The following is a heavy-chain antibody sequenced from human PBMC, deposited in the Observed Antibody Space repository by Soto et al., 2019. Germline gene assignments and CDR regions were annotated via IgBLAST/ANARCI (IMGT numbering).Heavy chain of an antibody. V-gene: IGHV3-21*01. CDR3: ASQEVEPPLFCFAF. CDR2: IDFRRGST. J-gene: IGHJ4*02. CDR1: GFTLSIYS. Sequence: GGSLRLSCAASGFTLSIYSMSWVRQAPGKGLEWVSSIDFRRGSTYYADSVKGRFTISRDNTKNTVFLQLNSLRAEDTAVYYCASQEVEPPLFCFAFWGQGTLVTVSS. D-gene: IGHD1-1*01.